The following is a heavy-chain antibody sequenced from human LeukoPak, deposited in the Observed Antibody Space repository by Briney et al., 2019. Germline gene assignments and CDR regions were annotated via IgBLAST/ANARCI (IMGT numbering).Heavy chain of an antibody. D-gene: IGHD3-10*01. V-gene: IGHV3-23*01. CDR3: AKKIYGSGSYGDDY. Sequence: GGSLRLSCAASGFTFSNYAMSWVRQAPGKGLEWVSVIIESGGRTYYADSVKGRFTISRDNSKNTLYLQMNSLRAEDTAVYYCAKKIYGSGSYGDDYWGQGTLVTVSS. J-gene: IGHJ4*02. CDR1: GFTFSNYA. CDR2: IIESGGRT.